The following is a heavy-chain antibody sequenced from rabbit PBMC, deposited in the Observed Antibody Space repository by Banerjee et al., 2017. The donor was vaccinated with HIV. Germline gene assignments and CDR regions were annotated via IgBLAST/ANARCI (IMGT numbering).Heavy chain of an antibody. CDR3: ARDLPISGGYSFDL. V-gene: IGHV1S45*01. CDR2: IYTGSGST. CDR1: GISFSSSYY. Sequence: QEQLKETGGGLVQPGASLTLTCTASGISFSSSYYMCWVRQAPGKGLEWIGCIYTGSGSTYYASWAKGRFTISKTSSTTVTLQMTSLTAADTATYFCARDLPISGGYSFDLWGPGTLVTVS. J-gene: IGHJ4*01. D-gene: IGHD1-1*01.